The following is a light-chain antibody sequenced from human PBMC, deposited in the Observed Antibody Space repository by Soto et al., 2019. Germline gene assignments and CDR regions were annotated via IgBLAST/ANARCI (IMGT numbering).Light chain of an antibody. V-gene: IGKV1-39*01. Sequence: DIQMTQSPSTLSASVGDRVTITCRASQSISSWLAWYQQKPGKAPKLLIYGTSILQSGVPSRFSGSGSGTDLTITISSLQPEDFETYYCQQSYTTPRTFGQGTKVDIK. CDR3: QQSYTTPRT. J-gene: IGKJ1*01. CDR1: QSISSW. CDR2: GTS.